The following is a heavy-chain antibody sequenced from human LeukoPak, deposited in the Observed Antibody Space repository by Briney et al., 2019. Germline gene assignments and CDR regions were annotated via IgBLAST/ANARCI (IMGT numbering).Heavy chain of an antibody. J-gene: IGHJ5*02. Sequence: SETLSLTCTVSGGSISSSSYYWGWIRQPPGKGLEWIGSIYYSGSTYYNPSLKSRVTISVDTSKNQFSLKLSSVIAADTAVYYCARQRGVPYYYDSSGYWFDPWGQGTLVTVSS. CDR2: IYYSGST. CDR3: ARQRGVPYYYDSSGYWFDP. CDR1: GGSISSSSYY. V-gene: IGHV4-39*01. D-gene: IGHD3-22*01.